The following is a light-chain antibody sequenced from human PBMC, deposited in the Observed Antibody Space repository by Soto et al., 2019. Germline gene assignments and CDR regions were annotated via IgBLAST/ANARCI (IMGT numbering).Light chain of an antibody. CDR2: EVS. V-gene: IGLV2-14*01. CDR3: CSYTSSSTWV. CDR1: SSDVGRYNF. Sequence: QSALTQPASVSGSPGQSITISCTGTSSDVGRYNFVSWYQQHPGKAPKLTIYEVSNRPSGVSNRFSGSKSDNTASLTISGLQAEDEADYYCCSYTSSSTWVFGEGTKLTVL. J-gene: IGLJ3*02.